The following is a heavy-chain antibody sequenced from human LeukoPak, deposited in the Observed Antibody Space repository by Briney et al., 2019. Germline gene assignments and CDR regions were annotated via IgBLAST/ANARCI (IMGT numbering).Heavy chain of an antibody. J-gene: IGHJ4*02. V-gene: IGHV3-48*01. CDR3: ARDKGYGYGDY. CDR1: GFTFSSYS. Sequence: GGSLRLSCAASGFTFSSYSMNWVRQAPGKGLEWVSYISSSSSTIYYADSVKRRFTISRDNAKNSLYLQMNSLRAEDTAVYYCARDKGYGYGDYWGQGTLVTVSS. D-gene: IGHD5-12*01. CDR2: ISSSSSTI.